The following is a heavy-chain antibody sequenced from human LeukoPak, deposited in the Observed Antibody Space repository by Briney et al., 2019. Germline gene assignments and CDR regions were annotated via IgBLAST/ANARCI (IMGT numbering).Heavy chain of an antibody. Sequence: PSGSLRLSCTGSGFTFSGYWMHWVRQVPGKGLVWVSRINSDGSDMSYADSVRGRFTITRDNAKNTVYLQMNSLRVEDTALYYCARDSRWYNGRYYDEGIDYWGHLTIVTVSS. J-gene: IGHJ4*03. V-gene: IGHV3-74*01. D-gene: IGHD1-26*01. CDR2: INSDGSDM. CDR3: ARDSRWYNGRYYDEGIDY. CDR1: GFTFSGYW.